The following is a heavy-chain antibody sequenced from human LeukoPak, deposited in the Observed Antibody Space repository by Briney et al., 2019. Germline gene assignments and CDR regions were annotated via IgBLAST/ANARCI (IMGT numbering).Heavy chain of an antibody. CDR3: ARGDYVDTAMVFDY. J-gene: IGHJ4*02. V-gene: IGHV4-39*07. CDR2: IYYSGST. D-gene: IGHD5-18*01. Sequence: SETLSLTCTVSGGSISSSSYYWAWIRQPPGKGLEWIGSIYYSGSTYYNPSLKSRVTISVDTSKNQFSLKLSSVTAADTAVYYCARGDYVDTAMVFDYWGQGTLVAVSS. CDR1: GGSISSSSYY.